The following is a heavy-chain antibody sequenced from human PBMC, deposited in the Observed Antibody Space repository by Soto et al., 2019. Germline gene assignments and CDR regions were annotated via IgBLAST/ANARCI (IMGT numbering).Heavy chain of an antibody. J-gene: IGHJ4*02. Sequence: SETLSLTCTVSGGSISSYYWSWIRQPPGKGLEWIGYIYYSGSTNYNPSLKSRVTISVDTSKNQFSLKLSSVTAADTAVYYCARGVVAAPEFDYWGQGTLVTVSS. V-gene: IGHV4-59*01. CDR2: IYYSGST. CDR1: GGSISSYY. D-gene: IGHD2-15*01. CDR3: ARGVVAAPEFDY.